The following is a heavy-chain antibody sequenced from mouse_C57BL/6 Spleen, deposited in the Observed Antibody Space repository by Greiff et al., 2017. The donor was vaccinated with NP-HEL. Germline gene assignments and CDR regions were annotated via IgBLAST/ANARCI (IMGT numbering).Heavy chain of an antibody. Sequence: QVQLQQSGTELVKPGASVKLSCKASGYTFTSYWMHWVKQRPGQGLEWIGNINPSNGGTNYNEKFKSKATLTVDKSSSTAYMQLSSLTSEDSAVDYCARTSGTREGKNYYAMDYWGQGTSVTVSS. D-gene: IGHD3-3*01. V-gene: IGHV1-53*01. CDR3: ARTSGTREGKNYYAMDY. CDR1: GYTFTSYW. J-gene: IGHJ4*01. CDR2: INPSNGGT.